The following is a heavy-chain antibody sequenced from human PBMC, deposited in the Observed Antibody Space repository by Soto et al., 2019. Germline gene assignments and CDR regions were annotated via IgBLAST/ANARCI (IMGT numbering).Heavy chain of an antibody. J-gene: IGHJ6*02. D-gene: IGHD2-15*01. CDR1: SGSFSAYY. V-gene: IGHV4-34*01. CDR2: IDHSGST. CDR3: VRGLRYSGMDV. Sequence: PSETLSLTCAVNSGSFSAYYWTWIRQPPGRGLEWIGEIDHSGSTSYNPSLESRVTISIDTAKNRFSLNVTSVTAADTAVYYCVRGLRYSGMDVWGQGXTVTVSS.